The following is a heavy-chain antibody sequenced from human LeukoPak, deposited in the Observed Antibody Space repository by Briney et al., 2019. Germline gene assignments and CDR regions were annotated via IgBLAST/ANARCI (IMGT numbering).Heavy chain of an antibody. CDR2: IYYSGST. V-gene: IGHV4-39*01. Sequence: SETLSLTCTVSGGSISSSSYYWGWIRPPPGKGLEWIGSIYYSGSTYYNPSLKSRVTISVDTSKNQFSLKLSSVTAADTAVYYCASIFWHYFDYWGQGTLVTVSS. J-gene: IGHJ4*02. D-gene: IGHD3-3*01. CDR1: GGSISSSSYY. CDR3: ASIFWHYFDY.